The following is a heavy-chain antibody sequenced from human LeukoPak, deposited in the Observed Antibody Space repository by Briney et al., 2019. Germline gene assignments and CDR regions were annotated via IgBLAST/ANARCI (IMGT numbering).Heavy chain of an antibody. CDR3: VRGEYYSTGSYAY. CDR2: IKSDGSNT. Sequence: AGSLTLSCAVSGVTLSSHWMHWVRQAPGKGLGWVSRIKSDGSNTNYADSVKGGFTISRDNAKNTLYLEMNSLRAEDTAVYYCVRGEYYSTGSYAYWGQGTLVTVCS. D-gene: IGHD6-19*01. V-gene: IGHV3-74*01. CDR1: GVTLSSHW. J-gene: IGHJ4*02.